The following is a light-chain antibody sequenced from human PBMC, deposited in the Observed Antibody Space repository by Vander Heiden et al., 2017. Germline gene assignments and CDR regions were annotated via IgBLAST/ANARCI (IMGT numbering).Light chain of an antibody. CDR3: QQYGSSPWT. CDR1: QSVSSSY. V-gene: IGKV3-20*01. J-gene: IGKJ1*01. CDR2: GAS. Sequence: DIVLTQSPGSLSFSPGERASISCRASQSVSSSYLAWYQQKPGQSPRLLIYGASSRATGIPDRFSGSGSGTDFTLTISRLEPEDFGVYYCQQYGSSPWTFGQGTKVEIK.